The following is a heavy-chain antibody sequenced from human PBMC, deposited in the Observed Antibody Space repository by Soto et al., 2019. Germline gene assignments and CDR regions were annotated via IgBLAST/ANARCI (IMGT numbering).Heavy chain of an antibody. D-gene: IGHD5-18*01. CDR2: IDYNGST. J-gene: IGHJ6*02. Sequence: PSETLSLTCTVSGGSISSYYWSWIRQPPGKGLEWIGYIDYNGSTNYNPSLKSRVTISVDTSKNQFSLKLTSLTAADTAVYYSARALIQLWPHYSYGMDVWGQGTQVTVSS. V-gene: IGHV4-59*12. CDR1: GGSISSYY. CDR3: ARALIQLWPHYSYGMDV.